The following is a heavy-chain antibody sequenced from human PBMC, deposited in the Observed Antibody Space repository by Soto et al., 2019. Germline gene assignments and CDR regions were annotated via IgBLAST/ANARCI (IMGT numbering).Heavy chain of an antibody. Sequence: EVQLLESGGGLVQPGGSLRLSCAASGFSFSCCAMSWVRQAPGKGLEWVSAISNTAVYTDYADSVKGRCTISRDNSKNTLYLQMSSLRAEDTAVYYCAQRGRGNGFDIWGQGPMVTVSS. CDR1: GFSFSCCA. J-gene: IGHJ3*02. D-gene: IGHD1-26*01. CDR2: ISNTAVYT. CDR3: AQRGRGNGFDI. V-gene: IGHV3-23*01.